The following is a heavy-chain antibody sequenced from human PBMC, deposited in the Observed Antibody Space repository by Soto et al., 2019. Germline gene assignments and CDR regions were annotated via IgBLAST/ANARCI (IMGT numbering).Heavy chain of an antibody. D-gene: IGHD5-12*01. J-gene: IGHJ4*02. Sequence: SGPPLVNPTQTLTLTCTFSGFSLTTRPMGVGWIRQPPGKALEWLVFIYWDDDNRYSPSLKSRITVAKDTSKKQVVLTMTDMDPADTATYSXARRLGGYTWNDGYFDFWGPGVLVTVSS. CDR3: ARRLGGYTWNDGYFDF. CDR2: IYWDDDN. CDR1: GFSLTTRPMG. V-gene: IGHV2-5*02.